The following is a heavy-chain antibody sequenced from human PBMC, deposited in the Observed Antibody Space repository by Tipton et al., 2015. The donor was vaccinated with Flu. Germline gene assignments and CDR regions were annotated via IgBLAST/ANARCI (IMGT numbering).Heavy chain of an antibody. V-gene: IGHV3-9*02. CDR1: GFTSGDYA. D-gene: IGHD1/OR15-1a*01. CDR2: VGWNSGAI. Sequence: SLRLSCAASGFTSGDYAMHWVRQAPGKGLEWVSGVGWNSGAIAYADSVKGRFTISRDNAKNSLYLQMNSLRAEDTALYYCAKGGITTYPLGGFDIWGQGTMVTVSA. CDR3: AKGGITTYPLGGFDI. J-gene: IGHJ3*02.